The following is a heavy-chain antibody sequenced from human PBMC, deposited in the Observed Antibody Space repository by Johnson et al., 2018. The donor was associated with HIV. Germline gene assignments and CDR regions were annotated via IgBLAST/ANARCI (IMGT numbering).Heavy chain of an antibody. V-gene: IGHV3-9*01. CDR3: AKDRAFTREFGPGNAFDI. J-gene: IGHJ3*02. Sequence: VQLVESGGGLVQPGRSLRLSCAASGFTFDDYAMNWVRQAPGKGLEWVSGISWNSGSIGYVDSVKGRFTISRDNAKNSLYLQMNSLRAEDTAVYYCAKDRAFTREFGPGNAFDIWGQGTMVTVSS. D-gene: IGHD3-16*01. CDR2: ISWNSGSI. CDR1: GFTFDDYA.